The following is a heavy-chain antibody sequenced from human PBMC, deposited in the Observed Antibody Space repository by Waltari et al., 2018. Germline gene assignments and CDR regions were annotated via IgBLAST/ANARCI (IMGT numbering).Heavy chain of an antibody. CDR2: IWYDGSNK. J-gene: IGHJ4*02. V-gene: IGHV3-30*18. D-gene: IGHD6-6*01. Sequence: QVQLVESGGGVVQPGRSLRLSCAASGFTFSSYGMHWVRQAPGKGLEWGAVIWYDGSNKYYADSVKGRFTISRDNSKNTLYLQMNSLRAEDTAMYYCAKPREYSSSAAYFDYWGQGTLVTVSS. CDR3: AKPREYSSSAAYFDY. CDR1: GFTFSSYG.